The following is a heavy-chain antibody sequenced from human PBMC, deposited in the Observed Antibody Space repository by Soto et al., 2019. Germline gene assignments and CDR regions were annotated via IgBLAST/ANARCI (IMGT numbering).Heavy chain of an antibody. CDR1: GFTFSSYD. CDR3: ARDAYYGSGSSRYYYHMDV. CDR2: IGTAGDT. D-gene: IGHD3-10*01. V-gene: IGHV3-13*01. J-gene: IGHJ6*03. Sequence: GGSLRLSYAASGFTFSSYDMHWVRQATGKGLEWVSAIGTAGDTYYPGSVKGRSTISRENAKNSLYLQMNSLRAGDTAVYYCARDAYYGSGSSRYYYHMDVWGKGTTVTVSS.